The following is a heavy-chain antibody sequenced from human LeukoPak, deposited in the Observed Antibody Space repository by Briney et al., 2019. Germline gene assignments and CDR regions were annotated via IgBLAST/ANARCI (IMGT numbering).Heavy chain of an antibody. CDR2: ISDTGDNT. Sequence: PGGSLRLSCAASGFTFSGFAMSWVRRTRGKGLEWAPVISDTGDNTLYADSVKGRFTISRDNSKNTLYLEMNSLRAEDTAIYYCAKMKGHPLPKYYMDVWGQGTTVTVSS. CDR1: GFTFSGFA. D-gene: IGHD1-26*01. J-gene: IGHJ6*01. V-gene: IGHV3-23*01. CDR3: AKMKGHPLPKYYMDV.